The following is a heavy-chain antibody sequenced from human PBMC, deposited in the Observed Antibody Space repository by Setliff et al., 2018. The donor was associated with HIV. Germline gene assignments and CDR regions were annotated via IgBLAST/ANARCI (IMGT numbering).Heavy chain of an antibody. CDR1: GYSFIRYW. V-gene: IGHV5-51*01. D-gene: IGHD2-15*01. Sequence: GASLKLSCKGSGYSFIRYWIGWVRQMPGKGLEWMGIIYPGDSDPRYSPSFQGQVTISADKSISTAYLQWSSLKASDTAIYYCARPRSGGSIDAFDIWGQGTMVTVSS. CDR3: ARPRSGGSIDAFDI. CDR2: IYPGDSDP. J-gene: IGHJ3*02.